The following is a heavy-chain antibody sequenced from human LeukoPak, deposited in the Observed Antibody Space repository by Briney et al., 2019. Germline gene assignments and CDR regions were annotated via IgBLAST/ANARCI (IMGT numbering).Heavy chain of an antibody. CDR2: IYYSGST. J-gene: IGHJ4*02. CDR1: GGTISSGAHY. CDR3: ARQNFVVAVTANTFDY. D-gene: IGHD2-21*02. Sequence: SETLSLTCNVSGGTISSGAHYWGWICQPPGKGLEWIGSIYYSGSTYYNPSLKSRITISVDTSKNQFSLKLSSVTAADTAVYYCARQNFVVAVTANTFDYWGQGVLVTVSS. V-gene: IGHV4-39*01.